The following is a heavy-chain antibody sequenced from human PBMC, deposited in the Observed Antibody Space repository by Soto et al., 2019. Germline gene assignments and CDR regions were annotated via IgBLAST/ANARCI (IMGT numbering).Heavy chain of an antibody. Sequence: SETLSLTCTVSGGSVSSGSYYWSWIRQPPGKGLEWIGYIYYSGSTNYNPSLKSRVTISVDTCKNQFPLKLSSVTAADTAVFYCSRWSRWLDYWGQRTLVTVSS. J-gene: IGHJ4*02. CDR3: SRWSRWLDY. V-gene: IGHV4-61*01. CDR1: GGSVSSGSYY. CDR2: IYYSGST. D-gene: IGHD4-17*01.